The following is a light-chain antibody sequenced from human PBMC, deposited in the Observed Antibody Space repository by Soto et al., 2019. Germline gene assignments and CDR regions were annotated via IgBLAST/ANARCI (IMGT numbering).Light chain of an antibody. V-gene: IGLV2-14*01. CDR3: SSYTSSSTYV. CDR1: SSDVGAYDY. J-gene: IGLJ1*01. Sequence: QSALTQPASVSGSPGQSIAIACTGTSSDVGAYDYVSWYQQHPGKAPKVMIYDVTNRPSGVSNRFSGSKSGNTASLTISGLQAEDEADYYRSSYTSSSTYVFGTGTKLTVL. CDR2: DVT.